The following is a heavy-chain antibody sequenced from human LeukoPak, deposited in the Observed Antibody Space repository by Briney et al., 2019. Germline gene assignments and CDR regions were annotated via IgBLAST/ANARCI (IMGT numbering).Heavy chain of an antibody. CDR2: IYYTGST. V-gene: IGHV4-59*01. CDR3: ARDRVGLGSGYDPYYYYMDV. D-gene: IGHD3-3*01. Sequence: SETLSLTCGVSGGAITNYYWNWIRQAPGKGLEWLGYIYYTGSTTYNPSVKSRITISLDTSKKQISLKLRSVTAADTAVYYCARDRVGLGSGYDPYYYYMDVWGKGTTVTVSS. CDR1: GGAITNYY. J-gene: IGHJ6*03.